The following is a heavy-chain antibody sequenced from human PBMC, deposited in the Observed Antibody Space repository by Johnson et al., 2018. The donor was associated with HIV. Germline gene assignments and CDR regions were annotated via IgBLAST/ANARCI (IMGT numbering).Heavy chain of an antibody. CDR3: AREGHDRRGFYAFDI. CDR2: IYSGGST. J-gene: IGHJ3*02. CDR1: GITVSSNY. V-gene: IGHV3-66*02. D-gene: IGHD3-10*01. Sequence: MLLVESGGGLVQPGGSLRLSCAASGITVSSNYMSWVRQAPGKGLEWVSVIYSGGSTYYADSVKGRFTISRDNSKNTLYLQMNSLRAEDTAVYYCAREGHDRRGFYAFDIWGHGTVVTVSS.